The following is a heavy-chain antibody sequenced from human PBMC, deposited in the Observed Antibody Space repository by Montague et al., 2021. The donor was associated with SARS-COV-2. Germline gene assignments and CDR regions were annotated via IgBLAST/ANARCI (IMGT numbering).Heavy chain of an antibody. J-gene: IGHJ4*02. V-gene: IGHV4-59*12. CDR1: GGSMRSYF. CDR2: IYNSGSK. CDR3: ASHPVFQQLYS. D-gene: IGHD6-13*01. Sequence: SETLSLTCTVSGGSMRSYFWSWIRQPPGKGLEWIGYIYNSGSKNYNPSLRSRVSISLDTSRNQFSLTLNSVTAADTAIYYCASHPVFQQLYSWGQGTLVSVSS.